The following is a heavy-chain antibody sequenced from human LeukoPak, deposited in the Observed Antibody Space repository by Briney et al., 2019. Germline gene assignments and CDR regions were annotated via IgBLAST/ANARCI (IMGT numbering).Heavy chain of an antibody. CDR2: IYHSGST. CDR1: GYSISSGYY. Sequence: SETLSLTCAVSGYSISSGYYWGWIPQPPGKGLEWIGSIYHSGSTYYNPSLKSRVTISVDTSKNQFSLKLSSVTAADTAVYYCARLEGVDYWGQGTLVTVSS. J-gene: IGHJ4*02. V-gene: IGHV4-38-2*01. D-gene: IGHD3-10*01. CDR3: ARLEGVDY.